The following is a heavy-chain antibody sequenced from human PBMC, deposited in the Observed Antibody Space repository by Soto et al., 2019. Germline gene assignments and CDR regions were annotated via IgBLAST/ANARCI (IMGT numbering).Heavy chain of an antibody. J-gene: IGHJ3*02. CDR1: GGSISSYY. D-gene: IGHD6-13*01. CDR2: IYYSGST. Sequence: SETLSLTCTVSGGSISSYYWSWIRQPPGKGLEWIGYIYYSGSTNYNPSLKSRVTISVDTSKNQFSLKLSSVTAADTAVYYCAAAAAGTSLTYHWYAFDIWGQGTMVTVSS. V-gene: IGHV4-59*01. CDR3: AAAAAGTSLTYHWYAFDI.